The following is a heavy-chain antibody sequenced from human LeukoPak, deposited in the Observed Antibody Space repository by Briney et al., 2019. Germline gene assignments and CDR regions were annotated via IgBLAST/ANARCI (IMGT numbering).Heavy chain of an antibody. CDR3: ARHLIQASYTPKNAFDI. J-gene: IGHJ3*02. CDR2: IYPGDSDT. V-gene: IGHV5-51*01. Sequence: GESLKISCKGSGYSFTGYWIGWVRQMPGKGLEWMGIIYPGDSDTRYSPSFQGQVTISADKSISTAYLQWSSLKASDTAMYYCARHLIQASYTPKNAFDIWAKEQWSPSLQ. D-gene: IGHD2-2*02. CDR1: GYSFTGYW.